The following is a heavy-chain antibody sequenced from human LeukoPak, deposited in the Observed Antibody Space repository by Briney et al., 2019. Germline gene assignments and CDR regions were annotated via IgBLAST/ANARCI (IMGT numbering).Heavy chain of an antibody. V-gene: IGHV4-39*07. CDR2: IYYSGSP. CDR3: ARGLKYSGTYGWFDP. D-gene: IGHD1-26*01. J-gene: IGHJ5*02. CDR1: GGSISNNNYY. Sequence: SESLSLTCTVSGGSISNNNYYWAWIRQPPGKGLECIGSIYYSGSPYYNPSLKSRVTISVDTSKNQFSLKLSSVTAADTAVYYCARGLKYSGTYGWFDPWGQGTPVTVSS.